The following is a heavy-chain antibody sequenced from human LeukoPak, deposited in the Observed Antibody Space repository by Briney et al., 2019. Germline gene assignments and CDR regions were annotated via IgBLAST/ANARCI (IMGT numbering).Heavy chain of an antibody. CDR2: IYYIGST. J-gene: IGHJ4*02. Sequence: SETLSLTCTVSGTSISSYYWSWIRQSPGKGLELIGYIYYIGSTNYNPSLKSRVTISIDTSKSQFSLKLSSVTAADTAVYYCAGIVPYDYGYIDHWGQGTLVTVSS. CDR1: GTSISSYY. V-gene: IGHV4-59*01. CDR3: AGIVPYDYGYIDH. D-gene: IGHD4/OR15-4a*01.